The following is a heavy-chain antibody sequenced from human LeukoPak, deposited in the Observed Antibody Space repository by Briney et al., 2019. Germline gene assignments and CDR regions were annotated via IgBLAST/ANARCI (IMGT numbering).Heavy chain of an antibody. CDR1: GGSFSGYY. J-gene: IGHJ4*02. D-gene: IGHD3-10*01. CDR3: ARHESLLWFGEPSVFDY. Sequence: SETLSLTCAVYGGSFSGYYWSWIRQPPGKGLEWIGEINHSGSTNYNPSLKSRVTISVDTSKNQFSLKLSSVTAADTAVYYCARHESLLWFGEPSVFDYWGQGTLVTVSS. V-gene: IGHV4-34*01. CDR2: INHSGST.